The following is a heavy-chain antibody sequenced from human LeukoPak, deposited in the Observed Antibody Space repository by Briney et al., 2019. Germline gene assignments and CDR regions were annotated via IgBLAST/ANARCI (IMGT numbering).Heavy chain of an antibody. V-gene: IGHV3-21*01. J-gene: IGHJ5*01. Sequence: GGSLRLSCAASGFTFSSYTMTWVRQAPGKGLEWVSCICSSSSYMYYGDTLKGRFTISRDNAKNSLYLQMDNLRGEDTAIYYCARALTPASGWLGSWGQGTLVTVSS. CDR3: ARALTPASGWLGS. CDR2: ICSSSSYM. CDR1: GFTFSSYT. D-gene: IGHD6-19*01.